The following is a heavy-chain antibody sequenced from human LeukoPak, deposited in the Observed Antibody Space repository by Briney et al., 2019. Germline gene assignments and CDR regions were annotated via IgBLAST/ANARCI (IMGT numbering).Heavy chain of an antibody. D-gene: IGHD6-19*01. Sequence: SETLSLTCTVSGGSISSYYWSWIRQPAGKGLEWIGRIYTSGSTTYNPSLKSRVTMSVDTSKSQFSLNLMSVTAADTAVYYCARLETSSGSLSYFDYWGQGTLVTVSS. CDR2: IYTSGST. J-gene: IGHJ4*02. V-gene: IGHV4-4*07. CDR3: ARLETSSGSLSYFDY. CDR1: GGSISSYY.